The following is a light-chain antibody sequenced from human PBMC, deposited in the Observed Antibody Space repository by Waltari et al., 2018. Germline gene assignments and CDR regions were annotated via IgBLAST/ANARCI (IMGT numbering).Light chain of an antibody. CDR3: QQYNNWPPWT. CDR2: WAS. V-gene: IGKV4-1*01. J-gene: IGKJ1*01. CDR1: QTILYSPTNRNY. Sequence: DFVMTQSPDSLAVSLGERATINCKSSQTILYSPTNRNYLAWYQQRPGQPPKLLIYWASVRASGVPDRFSGSGSGTEFTLTISSLQSEDFAVYYCQQYNNWPPWTFGQGTKVEIK.